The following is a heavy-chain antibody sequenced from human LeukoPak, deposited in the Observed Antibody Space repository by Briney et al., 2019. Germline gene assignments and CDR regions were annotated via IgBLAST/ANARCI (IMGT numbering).Heavy chain of an antibody. D-gene: IGHD3-16*01. V-gene: IGHV4-39*02. CDR2: IYHSGST. J-gene: IGHJ4*02. CDR1: GGSISSSSYY. Sequence: SETLSLTCTVSGGSISSSSYYWGWIRQPPGKGLEWIGSIYHSGSTYYNPSLNRRVTISVDTSKNHFSLKRSSVTAADTAVYYCARPSSGGDPFDYWGQGTLVTVSS. CDR3: ARPSSGGDPFDY.